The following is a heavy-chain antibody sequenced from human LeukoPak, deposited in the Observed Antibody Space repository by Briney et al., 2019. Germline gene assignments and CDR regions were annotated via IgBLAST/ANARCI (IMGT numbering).Heavy chain of an antibody. D-gene: IGHD1-26*01. V-gene: IGHV3-7*01. CDR1: GFTFSSYW. J-gene: IGHJ4*02. CDR3: ARYSGSYLRPYYFDY. Sequence: GGSLRLSCVASGFTFSSYWMSWVRQAPGKGLEWVANIKQDGSEKYYVDSVKGRFTISRDNAKNSLYLQMNSLRAEDTAVFYCARYSGSYLRPYYFDYWGQGTLVTVSS. CDR2: IKQDGSEK.